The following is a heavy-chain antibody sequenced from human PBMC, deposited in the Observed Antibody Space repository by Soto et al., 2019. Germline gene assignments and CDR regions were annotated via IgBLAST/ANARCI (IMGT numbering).Heavy chain of an antibody. CDR2: IIPIFGTA. J-gene: IGHJ6*02. CDR3: ARETGAYYYGMDV. Sequence: SVKVSCKASGGTFSSYAISWARQAPGQGLEWMGGIIPIFGTANYAQKFQGRVTITADESTSTAYMELSSLRSEDTAVYYCARETGAYYYGMDVWGQGTTVTVSS. V-gene: IGHV1-69*13. CDR1: GGTFSSYA. D-gene: IGHD3-10*01.